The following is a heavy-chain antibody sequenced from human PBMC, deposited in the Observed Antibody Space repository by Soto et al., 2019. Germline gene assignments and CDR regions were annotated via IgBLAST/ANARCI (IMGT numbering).Heavy chain of an antibody. Sequence: GGSLRLSCATSGFTFRNYAMSWVRQAPGKGLEWVSGISGSGGQTFYADSVKGRFTISGDNAKNSLYLQMNSLRAEDTAVYYCARDLHWAFDYWGQGTLVTVSS. CDR1: GFTFRNYA. J-gene: IGHJ4*02. V-gene: IGHV3-23*01. CDR2: ISGSGGQT. D-gene: IGHD7-27*01. CDR3: ARDLHWAFDY.